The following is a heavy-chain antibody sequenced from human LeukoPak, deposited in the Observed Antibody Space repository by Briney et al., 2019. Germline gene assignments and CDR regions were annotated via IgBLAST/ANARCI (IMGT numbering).Heavy chain of an antibody. CDR1: GFTFSNYW. J-gene: IGHJ4*02. CDR2: IKKDGSEK. V-gene: IGHV3-7*01. Sequence: TGGSLRLPXEVSGFTFSNYWMSWVRQAPGKGLEWVANIKKDGSEKYYVDSVKGRFTISRDNVKNSVFLQMNSLRAEDTAVYYCGREATGYSASWLDYWGQGTLVTVSS. D-gene: IGHD6-13*01. CDR3: GREATGYSASWLDY.